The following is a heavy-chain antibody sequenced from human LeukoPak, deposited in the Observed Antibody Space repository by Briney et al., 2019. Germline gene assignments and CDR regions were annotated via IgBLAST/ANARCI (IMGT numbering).Heavy chain of an antibody. Sequence: ASVKVSCKASGYTFTSYYMHWVRQAPGQGFEWMGIINPSSGGASYAQKFQGRVTMTRDMSTGTVYMELSSLRSEDTAVYYCAREILYNWFDPWGQGTLVTVSS. D-gene: IGHD2-15*01. CDR1: GYTFTSYY. CDR3: AREILYNWFDP. V-gene: IGHV1-46*01. CDR2: INPSSGGA. J-gene: IGHJ5*02.